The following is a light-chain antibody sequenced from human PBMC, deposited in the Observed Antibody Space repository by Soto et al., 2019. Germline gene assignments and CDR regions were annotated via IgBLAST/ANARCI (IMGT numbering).Light chain of an antibody. J-gene: IGKJ3*01. CDR3: QQLNSYPLT. CDR1: QGISSY. V-gene: IGKV1-9*01. CDR2: AAS. Sequence: DIQLTQSPSFLSASVGDRVTITCRASQGISSYLAWYQQKPGKAPKVLMYAASTLQSGVPSRFSGSGSGTEFTLTISSLQPEDFATYYCQQLNSYPLTFGPGTKVDIK.